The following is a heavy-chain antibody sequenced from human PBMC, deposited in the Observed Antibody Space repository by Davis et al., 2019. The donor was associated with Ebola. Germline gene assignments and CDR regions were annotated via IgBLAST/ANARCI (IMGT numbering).Heavy chain of an antibody. D-gene: IGHD5-18*01. V-gene: IGHV3-64D*06. CDR2: ISSNGGST. CDR1: GFTFSSYA. Sequence: GESLKISCSASGFTFSSYAMHWVRQAPGKGLEYVSTISSNGGSTYYADSVKGRFTISRDNSKNTLYLQMSSLRAEDTAVYYCARVSGYSYGYSYYYYGMDVWGQGTTVTVSS. CDR3: ARVSGYSYGYSYYYYGMDV. J-gene: IGHJ6*02.